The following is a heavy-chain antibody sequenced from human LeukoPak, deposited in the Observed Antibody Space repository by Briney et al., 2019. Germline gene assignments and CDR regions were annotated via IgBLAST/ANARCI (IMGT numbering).Heavy chain of an antibody. CDR3: ARASRGY. V-gene: IGHV3-23*01. CDR2: IRNSDDNT. CDR1: GFTFKNFA. Sequence: GGSLRLSCAASGFTFKNFAMTWVRQAPGKGLEWVSAIRNSDDNTYYADSMKGRFTISRDDSKNTLYLQMNSLRAEDTAVYYCARASRGYWGQGTLVTVSS. J-gene: IGHJ4*02. D-gene: IGHD2-2*01.